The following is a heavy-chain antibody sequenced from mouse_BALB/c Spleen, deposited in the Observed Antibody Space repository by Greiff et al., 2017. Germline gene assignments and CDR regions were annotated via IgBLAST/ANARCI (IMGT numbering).Heavy chain of an antibody. Sequence: VQLQQSGAELVKPGASVKLSCTASGFNIKDTYMNWVKQRPEQGLEWIGRIDPANGNTKYDPKFQGKATITADTSSNTAYLQLSSLTSEDTAVYYCAPKLAWFAYWGQGTLVTVSA. V-gene: IGHV14-3*02. CDR3: APKLAWFAY. J-gene: IGHJ3*01. CDR2: IDPANGNT. CDR1: GFNIKDTY. D-gene: IGHD4-1*01.